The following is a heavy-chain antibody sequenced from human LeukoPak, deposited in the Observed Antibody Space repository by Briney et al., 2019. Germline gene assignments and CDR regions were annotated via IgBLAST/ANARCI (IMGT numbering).Heavy chain of an antibody. Sequence: SETLSLTCTVSGGSISSGGYYWSWLRQHPGKGLEWLGYIYYSGSTYYNPSLKSRVTISVDTSKNQFSLKLSSVTAADTAVYYCARDRSSSWYAPYYYGMDVWGQGTTVTVSS. CDR2: IYYSGST. CDR1: GGSISSGGYY. J-gene: IGHJ6*02. D-gene: IGHD6-13*01. CDR3: ARDRSSSWYAPYYYGMDV. V-gene: IGHV4-31*03.